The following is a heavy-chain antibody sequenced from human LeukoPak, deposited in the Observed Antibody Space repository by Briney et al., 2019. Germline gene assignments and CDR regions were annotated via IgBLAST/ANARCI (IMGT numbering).Heavy chain of an antibody. J-gene: IGHJ3*02. CDR2: IYSGGNT. D-gene: IGHD1-26*01. Sequence: GGSLRLSCAASGFTVSSTYMSWVRQAPGKGLEWVSVIYSGGNTYYADSVKGRFTISRDNSKNTLYLQMNSLRAEDTAVSYCAKAMGELLVVGAFDIWGQGTMVTVSS. CDR1: GFTVSSTY. V-gene: IGHV3-53*01. CDR3: AKAMGELLVVGAFDI.